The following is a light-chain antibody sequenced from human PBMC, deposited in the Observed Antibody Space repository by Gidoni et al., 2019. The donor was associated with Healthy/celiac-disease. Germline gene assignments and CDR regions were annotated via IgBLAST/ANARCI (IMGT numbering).Light chain of an antibody. CDR3: QQRSHWPQT. CDR2: DES. CDR1: QSVSSY. Sequence: EIVLTQSPATLSLSPGERATLSCRASQSVSSYLAWYQQQPGQAPRLRIYDESNRATGIPARFSGTGSETDFTLTIRSPEPEDFAVCYWQQRSHWPQTFGQGTKVEIK. J-gene: IGKJ1*01. V-gene: IGKV3-11*01.